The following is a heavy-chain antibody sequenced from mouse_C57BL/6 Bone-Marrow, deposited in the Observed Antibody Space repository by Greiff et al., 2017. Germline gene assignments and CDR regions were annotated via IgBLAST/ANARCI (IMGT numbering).Heavy chain of an antibody. V-gene: IGHV5-17*01. CDR1: GFTFSDYG. J-gene: IGHJ4*01. CDR3: ARDHYSNWYMDY. D-gene: IGHD2-5*01. Sequence: EVKLVESGGGLVKPGGSLKLSCAASGFTFSDYGMHWVRQAPEQGLEWVAYISSGSSTIYYADTVKGRFTISRDNAKNTLFLQMTSLRSEDTAMYYCARDHYSNWYMDYWGQGTSVTVSS. CDR2: ISSGSSTI.